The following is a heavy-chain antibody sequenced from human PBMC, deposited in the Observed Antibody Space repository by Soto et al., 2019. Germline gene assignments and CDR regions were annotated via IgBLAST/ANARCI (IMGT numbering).Heavy chain of an antibody. J-gene: IGHJ4*02. CDR1: GGSVSSNTAA. Sequence: SQTLSLTCDISGGSVSSNTAAWNWIRSSPSRGLEWLGRTYYRSNWRHDYAVSVKSRITVNPDTSMNHFSLQLNSVTPDDTAVYYCARGVAGSGFDLWGQGTLVTVSS. D-gene: IGHD6-19*01. V-gene: IGHV6-1*01. CDR2: TYYRSNWRH. CDR3: ARGVAGSGFDL.